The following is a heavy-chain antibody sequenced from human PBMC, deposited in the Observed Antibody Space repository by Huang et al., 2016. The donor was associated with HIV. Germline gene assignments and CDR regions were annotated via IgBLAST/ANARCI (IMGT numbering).Heavy chain of an antibody. CDR1: GFTFNTYS. J-gene: IGHJ4*02. V-gene: IGHV3-21*01. CDR3: ARDHSSWYSDY. CDR2: ISSSSNYI. Sequence: EVQLVESGGGLVKPGGSLRLSCAASGFTFNTYSMNWVRQAPGKGMEGVSSISSSSNYIYYADSVKGRFTISRDNAKNALYLQMNSLRAEDTAVYYCARDHSSWYSDYWGQGTLVTVSS. D-gene: IGHD6-13*01.